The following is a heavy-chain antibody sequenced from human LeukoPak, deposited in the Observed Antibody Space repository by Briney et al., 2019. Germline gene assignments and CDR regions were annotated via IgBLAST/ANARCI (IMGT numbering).Heavy chain of an antibody. CDR1: GFTFNSYG. Sequence: GGSLRLSCAASGFTFNSYGMHWVRQAPGKGLEWVAFIRYDGSNKYYADSVKGRFTISRDNSKNTLYLQMNSLRAEDTAVYYCAVGDYYGSGSYKPPPFDYWGQGTLVTVSS. CDR3: AVGDYYGSGSYKPPPFDY. D-gene: IGHD3-10*01. J-gene: IGHJ4*02. V-gene: IGHV3-30*02. CDR2: IRYDGSNK.